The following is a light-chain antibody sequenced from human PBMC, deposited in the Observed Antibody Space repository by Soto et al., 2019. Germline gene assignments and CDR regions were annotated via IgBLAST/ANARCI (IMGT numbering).Light chain of an antibody. J-gene: IGKJ5*01. CDR3: QQYGSSP. CDR1: QSVSSSY. V-gene: IGKV3-20*01. CDR2: GAS. Sequence: EIVLTQSPGTLSLYPGERATLSCRASQSVSSSYLAWYQQKPGQAPRLLIYGASGRATGIPDRFSGSGSGTDFTLTISRLEPEDFAVYYCQQYGSSPFGQGTRLEIK.